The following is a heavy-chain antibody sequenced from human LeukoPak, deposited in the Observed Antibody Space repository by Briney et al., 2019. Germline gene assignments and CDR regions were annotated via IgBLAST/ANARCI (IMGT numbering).Heavy chain of an antibody. CDR3: ARGLPGYSNPWNDH. D-gene: IGHD6-13*01. Sequence: GGSLRLSCAASGFTFSSYWMHWVRQAPGKGLVWVSRTNSDGSLPSYADSVKGRFTISRDNAKNTLYLQMNSLGVEDTAIYYCARGLPGYSNPWNDHWGQGTLVTVSS. J-gene: IGHJ5*02. V-gene: IGHV3-74*01. CDR1: GFTFSSYW. CDR2: TNSDGSLP.